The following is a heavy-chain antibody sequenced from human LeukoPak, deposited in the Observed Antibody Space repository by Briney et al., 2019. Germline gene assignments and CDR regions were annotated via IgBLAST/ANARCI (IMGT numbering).Heavy chain of an antibody. CDR3: ARDVDIVLVVAAKSFDY. CDR2: ISSSSCYI. V-gene: IGHV3-21*01. D-gene: IGHD2-15*01. Sequence: GGSLRLSCAASGFTFSSYSMNWVRQAPGRGLEWVSSISSSSCYIYYADSVKGRFTISRDNAKNSLYLQMNSLRAEDTAVYYCARDVDIVLVVAAKSFDYWGQGTLVTVSS. J-gene: IGHJ4*02. CDR1: GFTFSSYS.